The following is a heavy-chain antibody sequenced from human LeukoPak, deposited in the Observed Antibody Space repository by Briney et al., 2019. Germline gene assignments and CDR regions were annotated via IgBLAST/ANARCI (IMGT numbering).Heavy chain of an antibody. D-gene: IGHD6-13*01. CDR3: ARPSYSSSWWDAFDI. CDR2: ISAYNGNT. Sequence: ASVKVSCKASGYTFTSYGISWVRQAPGQGLEWMGWISAYNGNTNYAQKLQGRVTMTTDTSTSTAYMELSSLRSEDTAVYYCARPSYSSSWWDAFDIWGQGTMVTVSS. V-gene: IGHV1-18*01. J-gene: IGHJ3*02. CDR1: GYTFTSYG.